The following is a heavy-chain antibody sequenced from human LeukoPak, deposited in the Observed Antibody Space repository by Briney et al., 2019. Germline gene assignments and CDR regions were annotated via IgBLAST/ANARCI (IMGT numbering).Heavy chain of an antibody. Sequence: SETLSLTCTVSGVSISSYYRSWIRQPPGKGLEWIGYIYTSGSTNSTPSHKTRRTISVDTSKNQFSLKLSSVTAADTAVYYCARGGSYCSSTSCYHRWMAFDIWGQGTMITVSS. V-gene: IGHV4-4*09. D-gene: IGHD2-2*01. CDR3: ARGGSYCSSTSCYHRWMAFDI. CDR2: IYTSGST. CDR1: GVSISSYY. J-gene: IGHJ3*02.